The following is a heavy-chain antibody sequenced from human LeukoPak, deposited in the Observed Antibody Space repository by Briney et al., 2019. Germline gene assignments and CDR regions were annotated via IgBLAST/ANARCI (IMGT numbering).Heavy chain of an antibody. CDR1: GYTFTGYS. D-gene: IGHD2-21*01. V-gene: IGHV1-2*02. CDR2: INPSSGGT. Sequence: GAPVKSSCKASGYTFTGYSLHWGRQAPEKGLEWMGWINPSSGGTNYAQKFQGRVTMTRDTSINTSYMELRRLRSDDTAVYYCARGGVVVLGVMDIWGQGTVVTVSS. CDR3: ARGGVVVLGVMDI. J-gene: IGHJ3*02.